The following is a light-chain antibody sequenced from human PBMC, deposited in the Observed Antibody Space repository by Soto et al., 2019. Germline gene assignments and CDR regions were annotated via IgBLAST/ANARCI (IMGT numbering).Light chain of an antibody. V-gene: IGLV2-14*03. Sequence: QSALTQPASVSGSPRQSITISCTGTSTDVGGHYYVSWYQQHPGKAPKLIIYDVTDRPSGVSHRFSGSKSGNTASLTISGLQTEDEADYYCTSYTSTSSYVAVGGGTKLTVL. CDR3: TSYTSTSSYVA. J-gene: IGLJ2*01. CDR2: DVT. CDR1: STDVGGHYY.